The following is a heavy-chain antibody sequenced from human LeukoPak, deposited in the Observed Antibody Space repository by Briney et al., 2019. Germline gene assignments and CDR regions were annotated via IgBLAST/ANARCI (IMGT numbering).Heavy chain of an antibody. D-gene: IGHD2-2*01. CDR1: GFTFSSYA. V-gene: IGHV3-23*01. CDR2: ISGSGGST. J-gene: IGHJ6*03. CDR3: AKCVVPAATWAGPICYMDV. Sequence: GGSLRPSCAASGFTFSSYAMSWVRQAPGKGLEWVSAISGSGGSTYYADSVKGRFTISRDNSKNTLYLQMNSLRAEDTAVYYCAKCVVPAATWAGPICYMDVWGKGTTVTVSS.